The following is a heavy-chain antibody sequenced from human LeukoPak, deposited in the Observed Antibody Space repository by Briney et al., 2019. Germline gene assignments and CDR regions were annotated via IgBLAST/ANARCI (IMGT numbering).Heavy chain of an antibody. D-gene: IGHD1-7*01. J-gene: IGHJ5*02. CDR3: ARSRWNYDNWFDP. CDR2: TYYRSKWYD. V-gene: IGHV6-1*01. Sequence: SQTLSLTCDISGDSVSSKSAAWNWIRQSPSRGLEWLGRTYYRSKWYDDYGSSVKSRITINADASKNQFSLQLNSVTPEDTAVYYCARSRWNYDNWFDPWGQGILVTVSS. CDR1: GDSVSSKSAA.